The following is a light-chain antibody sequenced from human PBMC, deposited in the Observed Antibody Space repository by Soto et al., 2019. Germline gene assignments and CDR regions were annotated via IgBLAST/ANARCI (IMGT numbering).Light chain of an antibody. J-gene: IGLJ2*01. V-gene: IGLV2-23*03. CDR1: SSDVWSHDI. CDR3: CSYAGSPTFA. CDR2: EGS. Sequence: QSVLTQPASVSGSPGQSITISCTGTSSDVWSHDIVSWYQQYPGKAPKLRIYEGSKRPSGVSNRFSGSQSGTTASLTISGLQAEDEADYYCCSYAGSPTFAFGGGTKVTVL.